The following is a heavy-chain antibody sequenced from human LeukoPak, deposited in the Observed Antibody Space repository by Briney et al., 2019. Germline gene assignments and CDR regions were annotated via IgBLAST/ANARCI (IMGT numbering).Heavy chain of an antibody. J-gene: IGHJ4*02. Sequence: PSETLSLTCAVSTDSITSNWWSWVRQAPGKGLEWVSYISSGSSIMYYADSVKGRFSISRDNAKNSLFLRMDSLRDDDTAVYYCARDGGSHGAYPPRWGQGTVVTVS. D-gene: IGHD4-17*01. V-gene: IGHV3-48*02. CDR3: ARDGGSHGAYPPR. CDR2: ISSGSSIM. CDR1: TDSITSNW.